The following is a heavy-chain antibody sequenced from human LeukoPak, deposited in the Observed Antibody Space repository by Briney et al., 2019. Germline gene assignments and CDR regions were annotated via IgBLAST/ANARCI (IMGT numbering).Heavy chain of an antibody. J-gene: IGHJ5*02. CDR1: GGSFSGHY. Sequence: SETLSLTCAVFGGSFSGHYWTWIRQPPGKGLERIGEINHSGGTNYNPSLKSRVTISVDTSKNQFSLKLSSLTAADTAVYYCARPTSWVNYFDPWGQGTLVTVSS. D-gene: IGHD1-7*01. CDR2: INHSGGT. CDR3: ARPTSWVNYFDP. V-gene: IGHV4-34*01.